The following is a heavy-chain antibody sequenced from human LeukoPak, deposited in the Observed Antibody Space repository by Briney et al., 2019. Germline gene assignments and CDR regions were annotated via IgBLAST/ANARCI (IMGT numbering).Heavy chain of an antibody. D-gene: IGHD1-1*01. CDR2: IGGSGGST. Sequence: GGSLRLSCAASGFTFSSYAMSWVRQAPGKGLEWVSAIGGSGGSTYYADSVKGRFTISRDNSKNTLYLQMNSLRAGDTAVYYCVRVAKERVGGVYYFDYWGQGTPVTVSS. V-gene: IGHV3-23*01. J-gene: IGHJ4*02. CDR1: GFTFSSYA. CDR3: VRVAKERVGGVYYFDY.